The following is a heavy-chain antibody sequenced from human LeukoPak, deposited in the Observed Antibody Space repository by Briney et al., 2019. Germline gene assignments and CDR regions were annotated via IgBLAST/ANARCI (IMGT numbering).Heavy chain of an antibody. CDR3: ARVGTGTRSFDS. Sequence: SVKVSCKTSGYTFTNYYINWVRPAPGQGLEWMGRISAYNGYTNYGQKLQGRATMTTEASTNATYIELRSLRSDDTAVYYCARVGTGTRSFDSWGQGTLVTVS. J-gene: IGHJ4*02. CDR1: GYTFTNYY. D-gene: IGHD1/OR15-1a*01. V-gene: IGHV1-18*01. CDR2: ISAYNGYT.